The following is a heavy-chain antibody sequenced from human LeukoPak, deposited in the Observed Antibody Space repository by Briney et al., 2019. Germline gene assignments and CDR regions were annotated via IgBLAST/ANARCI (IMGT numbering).Heavy chain of an antibody. CDR2: ISSSADST. D-gene: IGHD3-10*01. Sequence: PGGSLRLSCEASGFTFSSYAMSWVRQAPGKGLAWVSVISSSADSTYYADSAKGRFTISRDNSKNTLYLQMNSLRAEDTAVYYCVKYREIIIMVRGVISLTGKGFDYWGQGTLVTLSS. CDR3: VKYREIIIMVRGVISLTGKGFDY. CDR1: GFTFSSYA. V-gene: IGHV3-23*01. J-gene: IGHJ4*02.